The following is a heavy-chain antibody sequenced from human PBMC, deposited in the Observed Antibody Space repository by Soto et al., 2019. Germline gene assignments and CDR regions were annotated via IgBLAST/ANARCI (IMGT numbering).Heavy chain of an antibody. Sequence: QVQLQQWGAGLLKPSETLSLTCAVYGGSFSGYYWSWIRQPPGKGLEWIGEINHSGSTNYNPSLKSRVTISVDTSKNQFSLKLSSVTAADTAVYYCARGRWGASTDWRRYYFDYWGQGTLVTVSS. CDR2: INHSGST. D-gene: IGHD5-12*01. CDR1: GGSFSGYY. J-gene: IGHJ4*02. V-gene: IGHV4-34*01. CDR3: ARGRWGASTDWRRYYFDY.